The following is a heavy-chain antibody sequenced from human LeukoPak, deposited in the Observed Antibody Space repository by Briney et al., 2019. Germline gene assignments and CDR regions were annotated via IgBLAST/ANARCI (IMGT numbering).Heavy chain of an antibody. D-gene: IGHD6-13*01. Sequence: PSETLSLTCAVYGGSFSGYYWSWIRQPPGKGLEWIGEINHSGSTNYNPSLKSRVTISVDASKNQFSLKLSSVTAADTAVYYCARGRGFYRSWYVDYWGQGTLATVSS. V-gene: IGHV4-34*01. CDR3: ARGRGFYRSWYVDY. CDR1: GGSFSGYY. J-gene: IGHJ4*02. CDR2: INHSGST.